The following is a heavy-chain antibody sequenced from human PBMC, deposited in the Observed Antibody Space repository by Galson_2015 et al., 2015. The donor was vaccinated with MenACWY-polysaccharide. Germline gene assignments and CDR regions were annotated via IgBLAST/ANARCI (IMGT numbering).Heavy chain of an antibody. Sequence: SLRLSCAASEFTFSTYWMHWVRQAPGKGLVWVSRINGDGSSTSYADSVKGRFTISRDNAKNTPYLQMNSLRAEDTEVYYCARGGRGPYWYFDLWGRGTLVTVSS. CDR2: INGDGSST. CDR1: EFTFSTYW. J-gene: IGHJ2*01. V-gene: IGHV3-74*01. CDR3: ARGGRGPYWYFDL.